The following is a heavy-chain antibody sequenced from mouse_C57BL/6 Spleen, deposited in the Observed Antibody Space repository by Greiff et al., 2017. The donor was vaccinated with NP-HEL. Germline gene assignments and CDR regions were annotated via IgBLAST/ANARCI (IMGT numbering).Heavy chain of an antibody. CDR3: ARDYGSSTGYFDV. CDR1: GYTFTSYW. CDR2: IHPNSGST. Sequence: QVHVKQPGAELVKPGASVKLSCKASGYTFTSYWMHWVKQRPGQGLEWIGMIHPNSGSTNYNEKFKSKATLTVDKSSSTAYMQLSSLTSEDSAVYYCARDYGSSTGYFDVWGTGTTVTVSS. V-gene: IGHV1-64*01. D-gene: IGHD1-1*01. J-gene: IGHJ1*03.